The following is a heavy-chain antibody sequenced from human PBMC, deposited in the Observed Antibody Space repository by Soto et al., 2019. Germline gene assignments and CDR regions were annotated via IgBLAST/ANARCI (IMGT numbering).Heavy chain of an antibody. V-gene: IGHV4-59*08. D-gene: IGHD3-16*01. CDR1: GGSLNTNY. J-gene: IGHJ3*01. Sequence: QVQLQESGPGLVKPSETLSLTCSISGGSLNTNYWNWMRQYPGKGLEWIGYILYTGSTKYNPSLKSRATISVDTSKNQFSLNLRSVTAADTAIYYCARQQTFGGANEALDVWGQGTQVIVSA. CDR3: ARQQTFGGANEALDV. CDR2: ILYTGST.